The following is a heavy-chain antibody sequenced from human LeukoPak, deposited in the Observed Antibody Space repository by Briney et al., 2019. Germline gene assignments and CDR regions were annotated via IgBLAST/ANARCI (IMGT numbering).Heavy chain of an antibody. J-gene: IGHJ5*02. Sequence: SETQSLTCTVSGGSISSYYWSWIRQPPGKGLEWIGYIYYSGSTNYNPSLKSRVTISVDTSKNQFSLKLSSVTAADTAVYYCARSSWFGELSSFDPWGQGTLVTVSS. V-gene: IGHV4-59*01. CDR3: ARSSWFGELSSFDP. CDR1: GGSISSYY. CDR2: IYYSGST. D-gene: IGHD3-10*01.